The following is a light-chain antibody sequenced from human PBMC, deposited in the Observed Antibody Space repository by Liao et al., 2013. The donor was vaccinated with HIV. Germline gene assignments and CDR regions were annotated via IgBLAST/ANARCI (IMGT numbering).Light chain of an antibody. CDR1: KLGDEY. CDR2: QDT. J-gene: IGLJ3*02. V-gene: IGLV3-1*01. CDR3: QAWDSSTVV. Sequence: SYELTQPPSVSVSPGQTASITCSGDKLGDEYASWYQQKPGQSPVLVVYQDTRRPSGIPERFSGSSSGNTATLTISGTQGMDEADYYCQAWDSSTVVFGGGTKLTVL.